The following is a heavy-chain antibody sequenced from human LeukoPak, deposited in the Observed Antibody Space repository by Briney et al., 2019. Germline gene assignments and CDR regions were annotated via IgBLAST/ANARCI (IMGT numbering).Heavy chain of an antibody. D-gene: IGHD1-1*01. CDR1: GYTFTGYY. J-gene: IGHJ4*02. Sequence: AASVKVSCKASGYTFTGYYMHWVRQAPGRGLEWMGWISAYNGNTNYAQKLQGRVTMTTDTSTSTAYMELRSLGSDDTAVYYCARGPQLEPHFDYWGQGTLVTVSS. CDR2: ISAYNGNT. CDR3: ARGPQLEPHFDY. V-gene: IGHV1-18*04.